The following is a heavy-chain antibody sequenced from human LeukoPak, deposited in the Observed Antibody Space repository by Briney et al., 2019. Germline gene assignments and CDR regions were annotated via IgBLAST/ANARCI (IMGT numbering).Heavy chain of an antibody. D-gene: IGHD5-18*01. V-gene: IGHV5-51*01. CDR1: ESIFSTHW. Sequence: GESLQISCKASESIFSTHWIGWVRQLPGKGLEWMGIIYPGDSDTRYSPSFQGQVTISADKSISTAYLQWSSLKASDTAMYYCARLVDTAMVPQYFQHWGQGTLVTVSS. J-gene: IGHJ1*01. CDR3: ARLVDTAMVPQYFQH. CDR2: IYPGDSDT.